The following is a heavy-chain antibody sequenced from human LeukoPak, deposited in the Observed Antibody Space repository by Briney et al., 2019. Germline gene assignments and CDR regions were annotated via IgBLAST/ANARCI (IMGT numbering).Heavy chain of an antibody. V-gene: IGHV4-34*01. D-gene: IGHD4-17*01. CDR3: ARPYYGDYYWYFDL. Sequence: SETLSLTCAVYGGSFSGYYWSWIPQPPGKGLEWIGEINHSGSTNYNPSLKSRVTISVDTSKNQFSLKLSSVTAADTAVYYCARPYYGDYYWYFDLWGRGTLVTVSS. CDR1: GGSFSGYY. CDR2: INHSGST. J-gene: IGHJ2*01.